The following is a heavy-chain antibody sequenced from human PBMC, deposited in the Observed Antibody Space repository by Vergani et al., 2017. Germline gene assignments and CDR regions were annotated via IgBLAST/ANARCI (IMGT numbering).Heavy chain of an antibody. CDR2: IIPIFGTA. CDR1: GGTFSSYA. Sequence: QVQLVQSGAEVKKPGSSVKVSCKASGGTFSSYAISWVRQAPGQGLEWMGGIIPIFGTANYAQKFQGRVTITADESTSTAYMELSSLRSEDTAVHYCARGFGGAPSGDYYYYMDVWGKGTTVTVSS. V-gene: IGHV1-69*12. CDR3: ARGFGGAPSGDYYYYMDV. J-gene: IGHJ6*03. D-gene: IGHD2-15*01.